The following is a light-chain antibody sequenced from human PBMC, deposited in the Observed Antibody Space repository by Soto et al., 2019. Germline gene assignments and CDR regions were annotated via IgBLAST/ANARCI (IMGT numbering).Light chain of an antibody. V-gene: IGKV1-9*01. J-gene: IGKJ4*01. CDR1: QVIHTY. CDR2: AAS. CDR3: EKLDTYPLT. Sequence: EIQMTQSPSTLSEYVKARVKITCCASQVIHTYVAWYQQKPGKAPKLLIYAASTLQGGVPSRFSGSGSGTDFTLTISSLQPEDFATYYCEKLDTYPLTFGGGTTGAIK.